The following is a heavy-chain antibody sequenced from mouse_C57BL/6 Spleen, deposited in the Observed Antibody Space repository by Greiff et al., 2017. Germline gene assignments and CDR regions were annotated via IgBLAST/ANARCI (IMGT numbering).Heavy chain of an antibody. Sequence: QVQLQQPGAELVKPGASVKMSCKASGYTFTSYWITWVKQRPGQGLEWIGDIYPGSGSTNYNEKFKSKATLTVDTSSSTAYMRLSSLTSEDSAVYYCERDYGSSTYYFDYWGQGTTLTVSS. V-gene: IGHV1-55*01. CDR2: IYPGSGST. CDR1: GYTFTSYW. CDR3: ERDYGSSTYYFDY. J-gene: IGHJ2*01. D-gene: IGHD1-1*01.